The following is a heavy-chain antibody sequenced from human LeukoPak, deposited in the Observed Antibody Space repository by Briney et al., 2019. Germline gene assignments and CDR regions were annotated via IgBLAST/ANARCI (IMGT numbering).Heavy chain of an antibody. Sequence: ASVKVSCKASGGTFSSYAISWVRQAPGQGLEWMGGIIPIFGTANYAQKFQGRVTITTDESMSTAYMELSSLRSEDTAVYYCAAAIVPAAFDYWGQGTLVTVSS. CDR2: IIPIFGTA. J-gene: IGHJ4*02. V-gene: IGHV1-69*05. D-gene: IGHD2-2*01. CDR1: GGTFSSYA. CDR3: AAAIVPAAFDY.